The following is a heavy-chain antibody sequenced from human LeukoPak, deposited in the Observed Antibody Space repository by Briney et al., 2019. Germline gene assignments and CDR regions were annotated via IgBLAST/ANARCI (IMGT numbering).Heavy chain of an antibody. CDR3: ARGSRQQLVLGWFDP. Sequence: GESLKISCKGSGYSFTSYWIGWVRQMPGKGLEWMGIIYPGDSGTRYSPSFQGQVTISADKSISTAYLQWSSLKASDTAMYYCARGSRQQLVLGWFDPWGQGTLVTVSS. CDR2: IYPGDSGT. D-gene: IGHD6-13*01. J-gene: IGHJ5*02. V-gene: IGHV5-51*01. CDR1: GYSFTSYW.